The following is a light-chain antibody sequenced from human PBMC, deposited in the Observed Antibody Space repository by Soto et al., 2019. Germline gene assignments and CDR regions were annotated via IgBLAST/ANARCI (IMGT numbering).Light chain of an antibody. CDR2: AAS. J-gene: IGKJ1*01. Sequence: IVTTQSPAILSVSPGERATLSCRASQSISRSLAWYQQKPGQAPRLLIYAASSRATGIPDRFSGGGSGTDFTLTISRLEPEDFAVYYCQQCGSSPWTFGQGTKVAIK. V-gene: IGKV3-20*01. CDR3: QQCGSSPWT. CDR1: QSISRS.